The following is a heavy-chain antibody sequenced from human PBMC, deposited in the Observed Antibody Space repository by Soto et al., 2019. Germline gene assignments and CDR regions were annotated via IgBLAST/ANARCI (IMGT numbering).Heavy chain of an antibody. D-gene: IGHD2-15*01. CDR2: ISAYNGNT. CDR1: GYTLTSDG. V-gene: IGHV1-18*01. Sequence: ASVKVSCKASGYTLTSDGVSWVRQAPGQGLEWMGWISAYNGNTNYAQKLQGRVTMTTDTSTSTAYMELRSLRSDDTAVYYCAREAVVAAPTDYWGQGTLVTVSS. CDR3: AREAVVAAPTDY. J-gene: IGHJ4*02.